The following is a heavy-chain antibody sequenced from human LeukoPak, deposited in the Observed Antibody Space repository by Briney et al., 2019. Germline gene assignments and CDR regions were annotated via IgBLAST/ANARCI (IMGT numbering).Heavy chain of an antibody. J-gene: IGHJ4*02. CDR1: GGSISSSSYY. V-gene: IGHV4-39*07. CDR3: ARGGFEQLVQDY. CDR2: IYYSGST. D-gene: IGHD6-6*01. Sequence: SETLSLTCTVSGGSISSSSYYWGWIRQPPGKGLEWIGSIYYSGSTYYNPSLKSRVTISVDTSKNQFSLKLSSVTAADTAVYYCARGGFEQLVQDYWGQGTLVTVSS.